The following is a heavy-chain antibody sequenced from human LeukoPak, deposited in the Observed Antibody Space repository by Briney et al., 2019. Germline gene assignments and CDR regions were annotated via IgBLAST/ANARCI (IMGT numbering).Heavy chain of an antibody. J-gene: IGHJ4*02. V-gene: IGHV3-21*01. Sequence: WGSLRLSCAASAFTFSSYGMNWVRQAPGKGLEWVSSISSSSSYIYYADSVKGRFTISRDNAKNSLYLQMNSLRAEDTAVYYCARVTGGVIRPPYFDYWGQGTLVTVSS. CDR1: AFTFSSYG. CDR3: ARVTGGVIRPPYFDY. D-gene: IGHD3-10*01. CDR2: ISSSSSYI.